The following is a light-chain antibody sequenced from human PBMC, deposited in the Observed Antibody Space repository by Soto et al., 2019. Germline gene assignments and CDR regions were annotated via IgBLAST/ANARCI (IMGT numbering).Light chain of an antibody. CDR3: SSHTSYSTRV. CDR2: EVS. Sequence: QSVLTQPASVSGFPGQSIAISCTGTSSDVGGYNYVSWYQQHPGKAPKLMIHEVSNRPSGISDRFSGSKSGNTASLTISGLQADDEADYYCSSHTSYSTRVFGTGTKVTVL. V-gene: IGLV2-14*01. CDR1: SSDVGGYNY. J-gene: IGLJ1*01.